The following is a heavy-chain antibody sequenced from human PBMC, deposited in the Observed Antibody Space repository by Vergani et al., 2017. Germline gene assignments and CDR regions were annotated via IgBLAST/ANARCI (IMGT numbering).Heavy chain of an antibody. CDR3: AHRETRRDAFYI. Sequence: QITLKESGPTLVKPTQTLTLTCTFSGFSLSTSGVSVGWIRQPPGKALEWLALIYWDDEKRYSPSLNSRLTITKDTSKNQVVLTMTSLDPVDTATYYCAHRETRRDAFYIWGQGTMVTVSS. J-gene: IGHJ3*02. V-gene: IGHV2-5*02. CDR2: IYWDDEK. CDR1: GFSLSTSGVS. D-gene: IGHD4-11*01.